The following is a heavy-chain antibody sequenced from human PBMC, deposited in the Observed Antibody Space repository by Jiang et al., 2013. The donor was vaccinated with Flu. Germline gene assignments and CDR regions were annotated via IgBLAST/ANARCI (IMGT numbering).Heavy chain of an antibody. D-gene: IGHD3-10*01. Sequence: SGAEVKKPGSSVKVSCKTSGTTFGSYVISWVRQAPGQGLEWMGGISPIFGTTHHAQKFQGRVTITADKSTNTAFMELSSLRSEDTAVYYCASGYYSSGSYSTFDYWGQGTLVTVSS. CDR1: GTTFGSYV. CDR2: ISPIFGTT. CDR3: ASGYYSSGSYSTFDY. V-gene: IGHV1-69*06. J-gene: IGHJ4*02.